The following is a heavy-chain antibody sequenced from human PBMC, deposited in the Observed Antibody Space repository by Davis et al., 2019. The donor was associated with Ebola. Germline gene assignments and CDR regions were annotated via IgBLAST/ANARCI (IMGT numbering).Heavy chain of an antibody. Sequence: ASVMVSCNASAYTFTSYYMHWVRQAPGQGLEWMGIINPSGGSTSYAQKFQGRVTMTRDTSTSTVYMELSSLRSEDTAVYYCAREVAVVVAATPSGYYYYGMDVWGKGTTVTVSS. J-gene: IGHJ6*04. CDR3: AREVAVVVAATPSGYYYYGMDV. V-gene: IGHV1-46*01. D-gene: IGHD2-15*01. CDR1: AYTFTSYY. CDR2: INPSGGST.